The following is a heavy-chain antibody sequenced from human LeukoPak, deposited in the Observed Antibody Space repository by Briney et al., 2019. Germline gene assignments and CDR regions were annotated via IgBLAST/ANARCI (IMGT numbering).Heavy chain of an antibody. D-gene: IGHD4-23*01. CDR1: GYTFTGYY. CDR2: INPNSGST. Sequence: GASVKVSCKASGYTFTGYYMHWVRQAPGQGLEWMGWINPNSGSTNYAQKFQGRVSMTRDTSISTAYMELSRPRSDDTAVYYCARTPTTVVNLDYWGQGTLVTVSS. CDR3: ARTPTTVVNLDY. J-gene: IGHJ4*02. V-gene: IGHV1-2*02.